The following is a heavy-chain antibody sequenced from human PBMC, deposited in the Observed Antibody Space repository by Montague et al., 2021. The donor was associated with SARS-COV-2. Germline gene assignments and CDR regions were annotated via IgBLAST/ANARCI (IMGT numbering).Heavy chain of an antibody. CDR1: GGSFSGYY. CDR2: INHSGST. Sequence: SETLSLTCAVYGGSFSGYYWNWIRRPPGKGLEWIGEINHSGSTNYNPSLKSRVTMSVDTSKNQFSLKLSSVTAADTAVYYCARGARQGYGFRLGSFDSWGQGTPVTVSS. CDR3: ARGARQGYGFRLGSFDS. J-gene: IGHJ4*02. V-gene: IGHV4-34*01. D-gene: IGHD3-10*01.